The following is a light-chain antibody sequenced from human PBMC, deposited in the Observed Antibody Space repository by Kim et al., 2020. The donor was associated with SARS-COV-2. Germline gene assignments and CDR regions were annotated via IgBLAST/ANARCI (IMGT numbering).Light chain of an antibody. CDR1: QSISNW. CDR3: QQYDIYPWS. J-gene: IGKJ1*01. V-gene: IGKV1-5*03. CDR2: KTS. Sequence: DIQMTQSPSTLSASVGDRVTITCRASQSISNWLAWYQQRPGKAPKLLMYKTSNLETGVPSTFSGSGSGTEFTLTISSLQPDDSATYYCQQYDIYPWSFGQGTKVHIK.